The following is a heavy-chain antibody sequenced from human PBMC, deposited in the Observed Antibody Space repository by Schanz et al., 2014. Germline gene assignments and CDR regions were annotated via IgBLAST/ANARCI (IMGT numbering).Heavy chain of an antibody. J-gene: IGHJ4*02. D-gene: IGHD1-1*01. CDR1: GFAFSVYG. V-gene: IGHV3-33*03. Sequence: QVQLLQFGGGVVQPGRSLRLSCAASGFAFSVYGMHWVRQAPGKGPEWVAVIWSDGSTKYYAGSVKGRFTISRDNSKNTLYLQMNSLRADDTAVYYCARGTDWNLHYWGQGALVTVSS. CDR2: IWSDGSTK. CDR3: ARGTDWNLHY.